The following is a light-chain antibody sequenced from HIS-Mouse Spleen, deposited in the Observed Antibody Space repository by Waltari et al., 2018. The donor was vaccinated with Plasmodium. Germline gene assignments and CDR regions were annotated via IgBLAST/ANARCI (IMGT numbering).Light chain of an antibody. Sequence: IQSTPYPSSLSASLCDGVTITCRASQGISSALAWYQQKPGKAPKLLIYDASSLESGVPSRFSGSGSGTDFTLTISSLQPEDFATYYCQQFNSYPFTFGPGTKVDIK. CDR1: QGISSA. V-gene: IGKV1-13*02. J-gene: IGKJ3*01. CDR2: DAS. CDR3: QQFNSYPFT.